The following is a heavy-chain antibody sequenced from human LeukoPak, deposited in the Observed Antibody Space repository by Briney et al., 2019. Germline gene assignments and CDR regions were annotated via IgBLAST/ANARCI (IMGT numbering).Heavy chain of an antibody. J-gene: IGHJ4*02. CDR1: GFAFNTYG. CDR2: IWYDGSDK. V-gene: IGHV3-33*01. CDR3: ARMSGWYWFDY. D-gene: IGHD6-19*01. Sequence: HPGRSLRLSCAASGFAFNTYGMHWVRQAPDKGLEWVAVIWYDGSDKYYADSVKGRFTISRDNSKNTLYLQMNSLRAEDTAMYYCARMSGWYWFDYWGRGTLVTVSS.